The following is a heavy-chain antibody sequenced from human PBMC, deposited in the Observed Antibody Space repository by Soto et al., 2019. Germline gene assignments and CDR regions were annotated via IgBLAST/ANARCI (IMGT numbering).Heavy chain of an antibody. CDR1: GYTFTSSG. CDR2: MNPNSGNT. J-gene: IGHJ4*02. D-gene: IGHD1-1*01. CDR3: AGPWNKQ. Sequence: ASVKVSCKASGYTFTSSGISWVRQAPGQGLEWMGWMNPNSGNTGYAQKFQGRVTMTRDTSISTAYMELSSLRDEDTAVYYCAGPWNKQWGQGTPVTVSS. V-gene: IGHV1-8*02.